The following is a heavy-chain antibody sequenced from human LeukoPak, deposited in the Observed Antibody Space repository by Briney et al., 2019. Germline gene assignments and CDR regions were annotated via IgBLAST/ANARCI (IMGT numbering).Heavy chain of an antibody. CDR1: SGSISSYH. V-gene: IGHV4-4*07. Sequence: SETLSLTCTVSSGSISSYHWGWVRQPPGKGLEWIGRIYTTGTTHYNPPLKSRLTMSVDTSTNQFSLNLTSVTAADTAVYYCGRQGYTGSHYFIDFWSQGTLVAVS. CDR2: IYTTGTT. D-gene: IGHD1-26*01. CDR3: GRQGYTGSHYFIDF. J-gene: IGHJ4*02.